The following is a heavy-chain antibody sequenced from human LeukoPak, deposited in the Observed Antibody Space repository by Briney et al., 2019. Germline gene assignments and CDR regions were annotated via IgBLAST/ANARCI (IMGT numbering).Heavy chain of an antibody. CDR1: GGSFSGYY. D-gene: IGHD2-15*01. CDR3: ATSVSSVVAAKTNWFDP. V-gene: IGHV4-34*01. CDR2: INHSGST. J-gene: IGHJ5*02. Sequence: SETLSLTCAVYGGSFSGYYWSWIRQPPGKGLEWIGEINHSGSTNYNPSLKSRVTISVDTPKNQFSLKLSSVTAADTAVYYCATSVSSVVAAKTNWFDPWGQGTLVTVSS.